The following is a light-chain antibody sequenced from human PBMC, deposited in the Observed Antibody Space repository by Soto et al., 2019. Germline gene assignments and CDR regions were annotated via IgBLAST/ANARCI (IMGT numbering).Light chain of an antibody. CDR2: GAS. J-gene: IGKJ2*01. CDR1: QSVSSN. V-gene: IGKV3-15*01. Sequence: EIVMTQSPATLSVSPGERATLSCRASQSVSSNLAWYQQKPGQAPRLLIYGASTRATGIPARFSGSRSGTDFTLTISSLQSEEFAVYYCQQYNNWPYTCGQGTKLEIK. CDR3: QQYNNWPYT.